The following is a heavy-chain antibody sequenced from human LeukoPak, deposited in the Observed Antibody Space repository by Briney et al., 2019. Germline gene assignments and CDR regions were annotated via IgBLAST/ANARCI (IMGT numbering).Heavy chain of an antibody. D-gene: IGHD5-18*01. CDR1: GFTFSSYS. CDR3: ARSRGYSYGLGMDV. V-gene: IGHV3-48*04. J-gene: IGHJ6*02. Sequence: PGGSLRLSCAASGFTFSSYSMNWVRQAPGKGLEWVSYISSSSSTIYYADSVKGRFTISRDNAKNSLYLQMNSLRAEDTAVYYCARSRGYSYGLGMDVWGQGTTVTVSS. CDR2: ISSSSSTI.